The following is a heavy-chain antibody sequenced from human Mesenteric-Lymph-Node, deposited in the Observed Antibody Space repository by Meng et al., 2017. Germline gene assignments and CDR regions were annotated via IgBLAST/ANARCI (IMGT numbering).Heavy chain of an antibody. CDR2: ISYDGSNK. Sequence: GESLKISCAASGFTFSSYAMHWVRQAPGKGLEWVAVISYDGSNKYYADSVRGRFTISRDNSKGTLCLQMESLRAEDAALYYCAKGGIGESGALDYWGQGSLVTVSS. V-gene: IGHV3-30*04. J-gene: IGHJ4*02. CDR1: GFTFSSYA. CDR3: AKGGIGESGALDY. D-gene: IGHD1-26*01.